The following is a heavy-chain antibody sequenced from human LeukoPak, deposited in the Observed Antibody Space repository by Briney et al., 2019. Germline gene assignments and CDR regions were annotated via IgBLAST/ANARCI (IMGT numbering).Heavy chain of an antibody. V-gene: IGHV3-72*01. CDR2: TRNKANSYTT. CDR1: GFSFCDHY. Sequence: PGGSLRLSCAASGFSFCDHYMDWVRQAPRKGLEWVCRTRNKANSYTTEYAASVKGRFTISKDDLKNSLHLQRNSLKNEATAVYYCARYRAHDAFDIWGEGTMVTVCS. CDR3: ARYRAHDAFDI. D-gene: IGHD3-16*02. J-gene: IGHJ3*02.